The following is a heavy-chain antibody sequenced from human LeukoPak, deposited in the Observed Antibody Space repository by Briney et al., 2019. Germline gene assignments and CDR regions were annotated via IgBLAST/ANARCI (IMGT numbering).Heavy chain of an antibody. V-gene: IGHV4-34*01. D-gene: IGHD6-6*01. CDR2: INHSGST. CDR1: GGSFSGYC. Sequence: SETLSLTCTVYGGSFSGYCWGWIRQPPGKGLEWIGEINHSGSTNYNPSLKSRVTISVDTSKNQFSLRLSSVTAADTAVYYCARDLKEYSSSLGVDYWGQGTLVTVSS. J-gene: IGHJ4*02. CDR3: ARDLKEYSSSLGVDY.